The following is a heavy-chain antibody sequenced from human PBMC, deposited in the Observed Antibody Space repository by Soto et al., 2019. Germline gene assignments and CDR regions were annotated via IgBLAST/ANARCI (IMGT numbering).Heavy chain of an antibody. CDR2: IYYSGST. Sequence: LSLTCTVSGGSISSGGYYWSWIRQHPGKGLEWIGYIYYSGSTYYNPSLKSRVTISVDTSKNQFSLKLSSVTAADTAVYYCARDRGYSYVPDYWYFDLWGRGTLVTVSS. D-gene: IGHD5-18*01. CDR3: ARDRGYSYVPDYWYFDL. CDR1: GGSISSGGYY. J-gene: IGHJ2*01. V-gene: IGHV4-31*03.